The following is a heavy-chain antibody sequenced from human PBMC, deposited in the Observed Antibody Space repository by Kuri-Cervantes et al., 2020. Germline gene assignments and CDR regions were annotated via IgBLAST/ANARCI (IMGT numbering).Heavy chain of an antibody. D-gene: IGHD3-22*01. CDR2: IGTAGDT. CDR1: GFTFSSYD. Sequence: GESLKISCAASGFTFSSYDMHWVRQATGKGLEWVSAIGTAGDTYYPGSVKGRFTISRDNAKNSLYLQMNSLRAEDTAVYYCARDGPMDDSSGYYYGYYYYGMDVWGQGTTVTVSS. J-gene: IGHJ6*02. CDR3: ARDGPMDDSSGYYYGYYYYGMDV. V-gene: IGHV3-13*01.